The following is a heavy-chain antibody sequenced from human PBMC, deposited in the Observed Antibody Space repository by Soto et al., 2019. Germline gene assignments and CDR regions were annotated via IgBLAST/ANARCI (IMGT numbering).Heavy chain of an antibody. CDR3: ARAVVVVSNWFDP. J-gene: IGHJ5*02. V-gene: IGHV4-59*12. Sequence: PSETLSLTCTVSGGSICSYYWSWIRQPPGKGLEWIGYIYYSGSTYYNPSLKSRVTISVDTSKNQFSLKLSSVTAADTAVYYCARAVVVVSNWFDPWGQGTLVTVSS. CDR1: GGSICSYY. D-gene: IGHD2-15*01. CDR2: IYYSGST.